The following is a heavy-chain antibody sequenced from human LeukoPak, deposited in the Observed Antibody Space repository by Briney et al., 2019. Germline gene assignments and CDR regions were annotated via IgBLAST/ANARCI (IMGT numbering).Heavy chain of an antibody. CDR1: GGSTSSYY. D-gene: IGHD5-18*01. J-gene: IGHJ4*02. CDR3: ARGAAGYSYG. CDR2: IYYSGST. V-gene: IGHV4-59*01. Sequence: SETLSLTCTVSGGSTSSYYWSWIRQPPGKGLEWIGHIYYSGSTNYNPSLKSRVTISIDTSKNQFSLRLSSVTAADTAVYYCARGAAGYSYGWGQGTLVTVSS.